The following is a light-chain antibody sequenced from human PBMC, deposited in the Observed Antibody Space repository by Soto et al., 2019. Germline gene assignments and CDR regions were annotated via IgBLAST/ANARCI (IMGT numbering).Light chain of an antibody. CDR1: QSVSSY. CDR3: QQRSNF. CDR2: DAS. Sequence: EIVLTQSPATLSLSPGERATLSCRASQSVSSYLAWYQQKPGQAPRLLIYDASNRATGIPARFSGSGSGTDFTLTISCLEPEDFAVYYWQQRSNFFGPGTKVDIK. V-gene: IGKV3-11*01. J-gene: IGKJ3*01.